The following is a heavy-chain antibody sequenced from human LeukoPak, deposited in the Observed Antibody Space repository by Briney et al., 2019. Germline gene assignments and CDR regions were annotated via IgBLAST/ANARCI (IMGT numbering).Heavy chain of an antibody. J-gene: IGHJ4*02. Sequence: PETLSLTCTVSGGSISSYYWSWIRQPPGKGLEWIGYIYYSGSTNYNPSLKSRVTISVDTSKNQFSLKLSSVTAADTAVYYCARISSVASVVMDYWGQGTLVTVSS. D-gene: IGHD4-23*01. CDR3: ARISSVASVVMDY. V-gene: IGHV4-59*01. CDR1: GGSISSYY. CDR2: IYYSGST.